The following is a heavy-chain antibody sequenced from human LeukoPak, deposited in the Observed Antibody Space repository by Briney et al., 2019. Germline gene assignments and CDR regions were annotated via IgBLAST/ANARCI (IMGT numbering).Heavy chain of an antibody. J-gene: IGHJ3*02. CDR1: GHTLTELS. V-gene: IGHV1-24*01. D-gene: IGHD3-3*01. CDR3: ATDTQQNPQITIFGVVPPKGAFDI. Sequence: ASVKVSCKVSGHTLTELSMHWVRQAPGKGLEWMGGFDPEDGETIYAQKFQGRVTMTEDTSTDTAYMELSSLRSEDTAVYYCATDTQQNPQITIFGVVPPKGAFDIWGQGTMVTVSS. CDR2: FDPEDGET.